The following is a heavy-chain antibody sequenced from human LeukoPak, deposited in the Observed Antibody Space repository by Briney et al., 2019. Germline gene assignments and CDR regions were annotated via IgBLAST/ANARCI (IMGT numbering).Heavy chain of an antibody. J-gene: IGHJ4*02. CDR2: IYYSGST. CDR3: ARDRVVAAADY. D-gene: IGHD6-13*01. Sequence: PSETLSLTCTVSDGSTSSYYWSWIRQPPGKGLEWIGSIYYSGSTYYNPSLKSRVTISVDTSKNQFSLKLSSVTAADTAVYYCARDRVVAAADYWGQGTLVTVSS. V-gene: IGHV4-59*12. CDR1: DGSTSSYY.